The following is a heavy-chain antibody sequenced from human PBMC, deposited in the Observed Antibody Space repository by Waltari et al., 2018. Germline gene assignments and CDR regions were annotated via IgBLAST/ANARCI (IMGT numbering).Heavy chain of an antibody. J-gene: IGHJ4*02. CDR3: ARVMITFGGPTIDY. CDR1: GGSISSSSYY. CDR2: IYYSGST. Sequence: QLQLQESGPGLVKPSETLSLTCTVSGGSISSSSYYWGWIRQPPGKGLEWIGSIYYSGSTYYNPSLKSRVTISVDTSKNQFSLKLSSVTAADTAVYYCARVMITFGGPTIDYWGQGTLVTVSS. D-gene: IGHD3-16*01. V-gene: IGHV4-39*07.